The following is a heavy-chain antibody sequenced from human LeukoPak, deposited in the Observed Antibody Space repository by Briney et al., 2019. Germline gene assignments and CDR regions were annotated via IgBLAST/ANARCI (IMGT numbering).Heavy chain of an antibody. CDR3: ARLPRGTQPPEYFQR. D-gene: IGHD1-1*01. V-gene: IGHV4-59*08. J-gene: IGHJ1*01. CDR1: GGSFSGYY. CDR2: IYYSGST. Sequence: SETLSLTCAVYGGSFSGYYWSWIRQPPGKGLECIGYIYYSGSTNSNPSLKSRVIISVDTSKNQFSLKLSSVTAADTAVYYCARLPRGTQPPEYFQRWGQGTLVTVSS.